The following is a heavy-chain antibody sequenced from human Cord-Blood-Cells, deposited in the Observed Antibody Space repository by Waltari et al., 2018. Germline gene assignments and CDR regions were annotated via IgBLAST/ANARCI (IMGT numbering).Heavy chain of an antibody. CDR3: ARVGYYDSSGYHGDY. D-gene: IGHD3-22*01. Sequence: QVQLQQWGAGLLKPSETLSLTCDVYGGSFIGYYWSWIRQPPGKGLEWIGEIKHSGSTNYNPSLKSRVTISVDTSKNQFSLKLSSVTAADTAVYYCARVGYYDSSGYHGDYWGQGTLVTVSS. V-gene: IGHV4-34*01. J-gene: IGHJ4*02. CDR2: IKHSGST. CDR1: GGSFIGYY.